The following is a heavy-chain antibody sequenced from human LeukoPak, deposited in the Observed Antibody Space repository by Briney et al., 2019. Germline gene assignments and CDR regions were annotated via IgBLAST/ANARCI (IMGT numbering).Heavy chain of an antibody. CDR2: ISWNSGSI. J-gene: IGHJ3*02. CDR1: GFTFDDYA. V-gene: IGHV3-9*03. Sequence: GGSLRLSCAGSGFTFDDYAMHWDRQAPGKGLEWVSGISWNSGSIGYADSVKGRFTISRDNAKNSLYLQMNSLRAEDMALYYCAKAPGYDILEGAAFDIWGQGTMVTVSS. D-gene: IGHD3-9*01. CDR3: AKAPGYDILEGAAFDI.